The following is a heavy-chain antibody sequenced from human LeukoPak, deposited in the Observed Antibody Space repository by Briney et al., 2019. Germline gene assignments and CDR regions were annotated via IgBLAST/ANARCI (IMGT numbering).Heavy chain of an antibody. J-gene: IGHJ4*02. CDR1: GFIFSSYA. CDR2: ISRSGGST. Sequence: GGSLRLSCAASGFIFSSYAMSWIRQAPGKGLEWVSAISRSGGSTYHADSVKGRFTISRDNSKNTLYLQMNSLRADDTAVYYCAKGSYYDSSGSFYFDYWGQGTLVTVSS. D-gene: IGHD3-22*01. CDR3: AKGSYYDSSGSFYFDY. V-gene: IGHV3-23*01.